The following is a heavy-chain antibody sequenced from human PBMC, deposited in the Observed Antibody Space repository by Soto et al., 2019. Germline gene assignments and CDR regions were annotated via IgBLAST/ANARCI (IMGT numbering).Heavy chain of an antibody. V-gene: IGHV3-33*01. CDR1: GFTFSSYG. J-gene: IGHJ6*02. CDR3: ARDLIAAAGKGMDV. D-gene: IGHD6-13*01. Sequence: PGGSLRLSCAASGFTFSSYGMHWVRQAPGKGLEWVAVIWYDGSNKYYADSVKGRFTISRDNSKNTLYLQMNSLRAEDTAVYYCARDLIAAAGKGMDVWGQGTTVTVSS. CDR2: IWYDGSNK.